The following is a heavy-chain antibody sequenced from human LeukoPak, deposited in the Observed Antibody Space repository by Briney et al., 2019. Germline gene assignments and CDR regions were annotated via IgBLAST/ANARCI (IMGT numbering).Heavy chain of an antibody. CDR1: GGSISSSSYY. J-gene: IGHJ4*01. D-gene: IGHD1-20*01. CDR2: IYYSGST. V-gene: IGHV4-39*01. Sequence: PSETLSLTCTVSGGSISSSSYYWGWIRQPPGTGLECIGTIYYSGSTYYNPSLKSRVTISVDTSKNQFSLKLNSVTAADTAVYYCARHRRGYNWNFFDYWGHGTLVTVPS. CDR3: ARHRRGYNWNFFDY.